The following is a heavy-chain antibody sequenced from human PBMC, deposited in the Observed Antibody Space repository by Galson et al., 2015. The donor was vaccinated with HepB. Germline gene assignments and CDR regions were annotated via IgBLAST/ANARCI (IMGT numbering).Heavy chain of an antibody. Sequence: QSGAEVKKPGESLRISCRGSGYTFTSKWITWVRQVPGKGLEWMGRIEPSDSYTNYSPSFQGRVTISVDKSINTAFVQWDSLKASDIAIYYCATLSGDLGDFWGQGSLVTVSS. V-gene: IGHV5-10-1*01. CDR2: IEPSDSYT. J-gene: IGHJ4*02. D-gene: IGHD3-16*01. CDR3: ATLSGDLGDF. CDR1: GYTFTSKW.